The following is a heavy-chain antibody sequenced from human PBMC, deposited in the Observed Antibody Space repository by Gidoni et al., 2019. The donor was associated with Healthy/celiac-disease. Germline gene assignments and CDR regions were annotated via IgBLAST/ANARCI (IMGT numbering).Heavy chain of an antibody. CDR3: ARVIKSFGWFDP. CDR1: GGSISSDY. D-gene: IGHD3-3*01. V-gene: IGHV4-59*01. CDR2: IYYSGST. Sequence: QVQLQESGPGLVKPSATLSLTCSVSGGSISSDYWSWIRQPPGKGLEWIGYIYYSGSTNYTPSLKSRVTIAVDTSKNQFSLKLSSVTAADTAVYYCARVIKSFGWFDPWGQGTLVTVSS. J-gene: IGHJ5*02.